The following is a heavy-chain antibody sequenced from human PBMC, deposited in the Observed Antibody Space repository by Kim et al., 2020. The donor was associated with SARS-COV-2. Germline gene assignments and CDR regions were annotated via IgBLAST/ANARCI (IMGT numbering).Heavy chain of an antibody. CDR3: AKDSVDRRYFDWLLGY. CDR1: GFTFSSYA. V-gene: IGHV3-23*01. CDR2: ISGSGGST. Sequence: GGSLRLSCAASGFTFSSYAMSWVRQAPGKGLEWVSAISGSGGSTYYADSVKGRFTISRDNSKNTLYLQMNSLRAEDTAVYYCAKDSVDRRYFDWLLGYWGQGTLVTVSS. J-gene: IGHJ4*02. D-gene: IGHD3-9*01.